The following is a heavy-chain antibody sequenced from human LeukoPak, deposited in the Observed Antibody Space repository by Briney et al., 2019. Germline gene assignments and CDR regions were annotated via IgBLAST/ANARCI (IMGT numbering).Heavy chain of an antibody. J-gene: IGHJ3*02. CDR1: GFTFSSYG. CDR2: IRNDGSNK. V-gene: IGHV3-30*02. Sequence: GGSLRLSCAASGFTFSSYGMHWVRQAPGKGLEWVAFIRNDGSNKYYADSVKGRFTISRDNSKNTLYLQMNSLRAEDTAVYYCAKEPYYYDSSGYPSDIWGQGTMVTVSS. CDR3: AKEPYYYDSSGYPSDI. D-gene: IGHD3-22*01.